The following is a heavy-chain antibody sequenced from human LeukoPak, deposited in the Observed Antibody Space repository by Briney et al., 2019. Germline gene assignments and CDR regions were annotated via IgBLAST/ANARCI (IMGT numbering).Heavy chain of an antibody. CDR1: GYTFTSYY. CDR3: ARRLITIFPRNWFDP. J-gene: IGHJ5*02. D-gene: IGHD3-3*01. V-gene: IGHV1-46*01. CDR2: INPSGGST. Sequence: ASVKVSCKASGYTFTSYYMHWVRQAPGQGLEWMGIINPSGGSTSYAQKFQGRVTMTRDTSTSTAYMELSSQRSEDIDVYYCARRLITIFPRNWFDPWGQGTLVTVSS.